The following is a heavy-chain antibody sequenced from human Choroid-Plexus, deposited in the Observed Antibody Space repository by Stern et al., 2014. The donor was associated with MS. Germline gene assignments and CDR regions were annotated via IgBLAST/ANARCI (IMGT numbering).Heavy chain of an antibody. CDR2: ASYDGSNK. J-gene: IGHJ5*02. V-gene: IGHV3-30*18. CDR1: GFTFGSCA. Sequence: VQLLESGGGVVQPGRPLRLSCVASGFTFGSCAMHWVRQAPGKGLEWVGGASYDGSNKYYADSVKGRFTISRDNSQNTLYMQMSSLRPEDTAVYYCAKDRQYLTYFFDHWGQGSLVTVSS. CDR3: AKDRQYLTYFFDH. D-gene: IGHD2/OR15-2a*01.